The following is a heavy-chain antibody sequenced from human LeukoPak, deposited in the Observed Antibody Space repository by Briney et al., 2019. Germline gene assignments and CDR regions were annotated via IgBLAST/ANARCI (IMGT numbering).Heavy chain of an antibody. V-gene: IGHV4-34*01. CDR2: INHSGST. Sequence: PSETLSLTCAVYGGSFSGYYWSWIRQPPGKGLEWIGEINHSGSTNYNPSLKSRVTISVDTSKNQFSLKLSSVTAADTAVYYCARVPVNIYSSSSPRSGRAWFDPWGQGTLVTVSS. CDR1: GGSFSGYY. D-gene: IGHD6-13*01. CDR3: ARVPVNIYSSSSPRSGRAWFDP. J-gene: IGHJ5*02.